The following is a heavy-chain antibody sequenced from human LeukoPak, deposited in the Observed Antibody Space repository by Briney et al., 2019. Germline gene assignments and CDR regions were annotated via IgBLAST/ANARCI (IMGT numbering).Heavy chain of an antibody. Sequence: PGGSLRLSCAASGITFSSYDMHWVRQAPGKGLEWVTVISYDGSNKYYADSVKGRFTISRDNSKNTLYLHTLYLQMYSLRAEDTAVYYCAKEGGGYYTPHLDYWGQGTLVAVSS. J-gene: IGHJ4*02. CDR3: AKEGGGYYTPHLDY. CDR2: ISYDGSNK. D-gene: IGHD3-3*01. CDR1: GITFSSYD. V-gene: IGHV3-30*18.